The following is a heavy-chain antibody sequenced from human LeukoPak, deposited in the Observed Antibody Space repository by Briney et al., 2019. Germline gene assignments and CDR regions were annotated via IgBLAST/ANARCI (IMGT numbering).Heavy chain of an antibody. J-gene: IGHJ4*02. CDR1: GFSLSSSGMC. V-gene: IGHV2-70*11. Sequence: ESGPALVKPTQTLTLTCTFSGFSLSSSGMCVSWIRQPPGKALEWLGRIEWDDDKYYSTSLKTRLTISKDTSKNQVVLTMTNMDPVDTATYYCARMRYTRAGDFDFDYWGQGTLVTVSS. CDR2: IEWDDDK. CDR3: ARMRYTRAGDFDFDY. D-gene: IGHD1-14*01.